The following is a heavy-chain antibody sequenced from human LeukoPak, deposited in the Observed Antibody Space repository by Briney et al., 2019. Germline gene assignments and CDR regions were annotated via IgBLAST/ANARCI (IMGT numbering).Heavy chain of an antibody. CDR3: ARDVVGIQIYYYYYMDV. CDR2: IYYSGST. J-gene: IGHJ6*03. Sequence: SETLSLTCTVSGGSISSYYWSWIRQPPGKGLEWIGYIYYSGSTNYNPSLKSRVTISVDTSKNQFSLKLSSVTAADTAVYYCARDVVGIQIYYYYYMDVWGKGTTVTVSS. D-gene: IGHD2-15*01. CDR1: GGSISSYY. V-gene: IGHV4-59*12.